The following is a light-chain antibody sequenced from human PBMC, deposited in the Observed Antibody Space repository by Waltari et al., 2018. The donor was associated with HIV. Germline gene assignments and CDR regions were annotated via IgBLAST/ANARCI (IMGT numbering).Light chain of an antibody. CDR2: EVS. CDR3: NSYTSISTWV. V-gene: IGLV2-14*01. CDR1: SSDVASYSY. J-gene: IGLJ3*02. Sequence: QSALTQPASVSGSPGQSITISCTGRSSDVASYSYVSWYQQHPGKAPKLMIYEVSNRPAGVSHRFSGSKSGNTASLTISGLQPEDEADYYCNSYTSISTWVFGGGTKLTVL.